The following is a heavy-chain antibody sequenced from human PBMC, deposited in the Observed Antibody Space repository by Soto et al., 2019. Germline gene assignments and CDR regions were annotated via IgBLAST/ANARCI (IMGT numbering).Heavy chain of an antibody. V-gene: IGHV4-59*01. D-gene: IGHD3-10*01. CDR1: GGSISSYY. CDR3: ARVGGSGSPIDY. CDR2: IYYSGST. J-gene: IGHJ4*02. Sequence: TSETLSLTCTVSGGSISSYYWSWIRQPPGKGLEWIGYIYYSGSTNYNPSLKSRVTISVDTSKNQFSLKLSSVTAADTAVYYCARVGGSGSPIDYWGQGTLVTVS.